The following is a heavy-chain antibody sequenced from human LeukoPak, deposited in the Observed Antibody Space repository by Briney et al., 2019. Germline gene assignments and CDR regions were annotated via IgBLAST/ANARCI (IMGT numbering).Heavy chain of an antibody. D-gene: IGHD1-26*01. CDR1: GFTFSRYG. J-gene: IGHJ4*02. CDR3: ARRHPNSGSNDY. Sequence: PGRSLRLSCAASGFTFSRYGMHWVRQAPGKGLEWVGVISYDGSNKYGESVKGRFTISRDNAKNTLYLQMNSLRAEDTAVYYCARRHPNSGSNDYWGQGTLVTVSS. CDR2: ISYDGSN. V-gene: IGHV3-30*03.